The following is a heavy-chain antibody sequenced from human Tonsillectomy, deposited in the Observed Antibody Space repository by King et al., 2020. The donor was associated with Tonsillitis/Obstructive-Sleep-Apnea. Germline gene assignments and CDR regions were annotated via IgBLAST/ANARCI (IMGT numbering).Heavy chain of an antibody. Sequence: VQLQQWGAGLLKLSETLSLTCAVYGGSFSGYYWSWIRQPPGKGLEWIGEINHSGSTNYNPSLKSRVTISVDTSKNQFSLKLSSVTAADTAVYYCARGDIVVVTAIGGFYFDYWGQGTLVTVSS. CDR2: INHSGST. J-gene: IGHJ4*02. CDR1: GGSFSGYY. CDR3: ARGDIVVVTAIGGFYFDY. D-gene: IGHD2-21*02. V-gene: IGHV4-34*01.